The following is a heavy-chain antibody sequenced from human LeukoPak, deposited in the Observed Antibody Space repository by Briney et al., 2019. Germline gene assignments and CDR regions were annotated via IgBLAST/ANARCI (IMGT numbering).Heavy chain of an antibody. CDR2: ISAYNGNT. CDR1: GYTFTSYG. Sequence: ASVKVSCKASGYTFTSYGISWVRQAPGQGLEWMGWISAYNGNTNYAQKLQGRVTMTTDTSTSTAYVELRSLRSDDTAVYYCARVLYDSSGYYYYYYGMDVWGQGTTVTVSS. D-gene: IGHD3-22*01. J-gene: IGHJ6*02. V-gene: IGHV1-18*01. CDR3: ARVLYDSSGYYYYYYGMDV.